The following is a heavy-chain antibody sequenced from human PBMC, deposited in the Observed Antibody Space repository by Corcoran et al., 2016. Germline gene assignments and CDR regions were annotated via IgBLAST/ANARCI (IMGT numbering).Heavy chain of an antibody. CDR1: GFSFGDYA. D-gene: IGHD4-17*01. V-gene: IGHV3-49*03. Sequence: EVQLVESGGGLVQPGRSLRLSCTASGFSFGDYAMSWFRQAPGKGLEWVGFIRNKGYGGTTEYAASVNGRFTISRDDSKTITYLQMNSLKTEDTAVYYCIRGRPGDYERVEDYYYGMDVWGQGTTVTVSS. J-gene: IGHJ6*02. CDR3: IRGRPGDYERVEDYYYGMDV. CDR2: IRNKGYGGTT.